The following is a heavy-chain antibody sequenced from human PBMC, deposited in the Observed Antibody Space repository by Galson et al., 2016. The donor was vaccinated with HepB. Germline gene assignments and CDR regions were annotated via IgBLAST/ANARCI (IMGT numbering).Heavy chain of an antibody. CDR3: ARDFTS. CDR2: IYYSGKT. Sequence: SETLSLTCTVSAGAISSGTYYWAWIRQPPGKGLEFIGSIYYSGKTDNNPSLESRLSISVDTSQNHFSLKLSSVTAADTAVYYCARDFTSWGQGTLVTVSS. J-gene: IGHJ4*02. V-gene: IGHV4-39*02. CDR1: AGAISSGTYY.